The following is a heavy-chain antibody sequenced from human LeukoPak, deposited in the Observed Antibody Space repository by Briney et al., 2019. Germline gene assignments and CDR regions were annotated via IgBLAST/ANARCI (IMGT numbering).Heavy chain of an antibody. CDR3: ARTSMVRGVIGAFDI. CDR1: GYSISSSNW. J-gene: IGHJ3*02. CDR2: IYYSGST. D-gene: IGHD3-10*01. V-gene: IGHV4-28*01. Sequence: SETLSLTCAVSGYSISSSNWWGWIRQPPGKGLEWIGYIYYSGSTYYNPSLKSRVTMSVDTSKNQFSLKLSSVTAVDTAVYYCARTSMVRGVIGAFDIWGQGTMVTVSS.